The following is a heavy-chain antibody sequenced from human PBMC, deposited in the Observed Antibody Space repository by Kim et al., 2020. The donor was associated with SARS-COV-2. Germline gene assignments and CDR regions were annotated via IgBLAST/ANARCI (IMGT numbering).Heavy chain of an antibody. Sequence: ASVKVSCKASGYTFTDYGFSWVRQAPGQGLEWMGLIDSDNSNKDYAQNLQGRVTMTADTSTSTAYMELMSLRSDDTAMYYCVRGHYGKIEGEYWGQGTLVTVSS. V-gene: IGHV1-18*01. D-gene: IGHD3-10*01. CDR1: GYTFTDYG. J-gene: IGHJ4*02. CDR3: VRGHYGKIEGEY. CDR2: IDSDNSNK.